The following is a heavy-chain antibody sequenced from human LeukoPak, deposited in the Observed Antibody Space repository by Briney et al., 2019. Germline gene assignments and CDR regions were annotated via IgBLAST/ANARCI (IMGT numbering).Heavy chain of an antibody. CDR2: ITSSSTYI. J-gene: IGHJ6*03. D-gene: IGHD1-26*01. CDR3: ARDPYSGNYGNYYYYYMDV. V-gene: IGHV3-21*01. Sequence: KSGGSLRLSCAASGFTFNNYNMNWVRQAPGKALEWVSSITSSSTYIFYADSVKGRFTISRDNAKNSLYLQMNSLGPEDTALYYCARDPYSGNYGNYYYYYMDVWGKGTTVTISS. CDR1: GFTFNNYN.